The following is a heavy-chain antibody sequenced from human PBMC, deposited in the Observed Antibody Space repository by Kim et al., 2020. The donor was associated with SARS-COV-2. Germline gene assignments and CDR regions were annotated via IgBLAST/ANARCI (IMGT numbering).Heavy chain of an antibody. CDR1: GFMFRNYG. CDR2: INCDSGTI. CDR3: SRSPTLQWQSYYMGV. D-gene: IGHD6-19*01. Sequence: GGSLRLSCAASGFMFRNYGMHWARQAPGKGLEWVAAINCDSGTIGYADSVKGRFTISRDNSQSSLYLDMDSLRTEDKALYFCSRSPTLQWQSYYMGVWGKGTRVTVSS. V-gene: IGHV3-9*01. J-gene: IGHJ6*03.